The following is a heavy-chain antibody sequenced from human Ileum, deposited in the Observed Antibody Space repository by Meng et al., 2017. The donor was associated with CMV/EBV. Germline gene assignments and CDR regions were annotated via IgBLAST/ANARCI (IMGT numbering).Heavy chain of an antibody. V-gene: IGHV1-46*01. D-gene: IGHD2/OR15-2a*01. CDR1: YTFTNSH. Sequence: YTFTNSHIHWVRQAPGQGLEWLGIINPSGGGTASAQKFQAKITMTRDTSTNTVYMALRNLGTEDTAVYFCARDLSSDTTSYYTPDYWGQGTLVTVSS. CDR3: ARDLSSDTTSYYTPDY. CDR2: INPSGGGT. J-gene: IGHJ4*02.